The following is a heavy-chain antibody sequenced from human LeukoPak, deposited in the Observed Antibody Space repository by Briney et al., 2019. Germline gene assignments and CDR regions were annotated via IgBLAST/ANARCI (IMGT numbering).Heavy chain of an antibody. CDR3: TTYFWGGYYPDY. J-gene: IGHJ4*02. CDR2: VKSKTDGGTT. Sequence: GGSLRLSCAASGFSFNYAWMSWVRQAPGKGLEWVARVKSKTDGGTTDYAAVVKGRFTISRDDSTTSVYLQMNSLRAEDTAVYFCTTYFWGGYYPDYWGQGTLVTVSS. CDR1: GFSFNYAW. V-gene: IGHV3-15*01. D-gene: IGHD3-3*01.